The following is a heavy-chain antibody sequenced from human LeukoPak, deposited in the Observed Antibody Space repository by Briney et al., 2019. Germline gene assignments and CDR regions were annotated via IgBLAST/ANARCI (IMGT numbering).Heavy chain of an antibody. Sequence: ASVKVSCKASGYTFTSYYIHWVRQAPGQGLEWMGWINPNSGGTNYAQNFQGRVTMTRDTSITTAYMELSRLRSNDTAVYYCARVGTSEYCSRGSCYSDCWGQGSLVTVSS. CDR2: INPNSGGT. V-gene: IGHV1-2*02. J-gene: IGHJ4*02. CDR3: ARVGTSEYCSRGSCYSDC. D-gene: IGHD2-15*01. CDR1: GYTFTSYY.